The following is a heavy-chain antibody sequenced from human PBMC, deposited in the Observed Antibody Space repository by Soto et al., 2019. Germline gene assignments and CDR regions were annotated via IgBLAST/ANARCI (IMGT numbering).Heavy chain of an antibody. CDR3: ARVDGYYYYGFEW. J-gene: IGHJ6*02. CDR1: GGSFSVHY. CDR2: INHSGST. V-gene: IGHV4-34*01. Sequence: PSEPLSLTCPVSGGSFSVHYWSWIRQPPGKGLEWIGEINHSGSTNYNPSLKSRVTISVDTSKNQSSLKLSSVTAAYTAVYYCARVDGYYYYGFEWWGQGRTVTVS.